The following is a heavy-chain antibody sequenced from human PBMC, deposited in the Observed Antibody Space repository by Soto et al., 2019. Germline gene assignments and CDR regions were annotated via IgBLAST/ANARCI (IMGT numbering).Heavy chain of an antibody. J-gene: IGHJ6*02. CDR1: GFTFSSYG. V-gene: IGHV3-33*01. CDR2: IWYDGSNK. Sequence: GGSLRLSCAASGFTFSSYGMHWVRQAPGKGLEWVAVIWYDGSNKYYADSVKGRFTISRDNSKNTLYLQMNSLRAEDTAVYYCARFYGSSWYSYYYYGMDVWGQGTTVTVSS. D-gene: IGHD6-13*01. CDR3: ARFYGSSWYSYYYYGMDV.